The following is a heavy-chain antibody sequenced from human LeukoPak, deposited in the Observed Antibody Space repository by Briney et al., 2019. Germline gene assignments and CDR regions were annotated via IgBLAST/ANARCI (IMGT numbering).Heavy chain of an antibody. CDR3: ARVSQWLQPFDC. Sequence: SETLSLTCTVSGGSIGRYYWSWIRQPPGKGLELIGYIFYSGTTNYNPSLKSRVTISMDTSKNQFSLKLTSVTAADTAVYYCARVSQWLQPFDCWGQGTLVTVSS. V-gene: IGHV4-59*01. CDR1: GGSIGRYY. J-gene: IGHJ4*02. D-gene: IGHD5-24*01. CDR2: IFYSGTT.